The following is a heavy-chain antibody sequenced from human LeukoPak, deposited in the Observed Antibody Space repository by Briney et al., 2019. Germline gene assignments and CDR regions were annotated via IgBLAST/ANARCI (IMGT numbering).Heavy chain of an antibody. Sequence: ASVKVSCKASGYVFTNYYMHWVRQAPGQGLEWLGLINPSSGATRYAQKFQGRGTMTRDTATSTVYMELSSLRFEDTAVYYCARVGGSGSYSMYHFDSWGQGTLVTVSS. CDR3: ARVGGSGSYSMYHFDS. D-gene: IGHD3-10*01. J-gene: IGHJ4*02. CDR2: INPSSGAT. V-gene: IGHV1-46*01. CDR1: GYVFTNYY.